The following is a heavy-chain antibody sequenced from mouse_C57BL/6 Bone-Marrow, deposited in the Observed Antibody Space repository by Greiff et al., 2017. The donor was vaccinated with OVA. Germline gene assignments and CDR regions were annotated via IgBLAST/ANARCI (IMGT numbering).Heavy chain of an antibody. V-gene: IGHV5-9-1*02. J-gene: IGHJ4*01. CDR1: GFTFSSYA. D-gene: IGHD2-3*01. CDR3: TSGDGYYAYYAMDY. CDR2: ISSGGDYI. Sequence: EVHLVESGEGLVKPGGSLKLSCAASGFTFSSYAMSWVRQTPEKRLEWVAYISSGGDYIYYADTVKGRFTISRDNARNTLYLQMSSLKSADTAMYYCTSGDGYYAYYAMDYWGQGTSVTVSS.